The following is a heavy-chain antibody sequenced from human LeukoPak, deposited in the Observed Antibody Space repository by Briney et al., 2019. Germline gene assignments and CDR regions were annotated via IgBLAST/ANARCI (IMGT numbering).Heavy chain of an antibody. J-gene: IGHJ4*02. CDR1: GDSISSGGYH. Sequence: SETLSLTCTVSGDSISSGGYHWTWIRQHPGKGLERIGYISYSGSTNYNPSLKSRVTISVDTSKNQFSLNLTSVTAADTAVYYCVRGPVRYYFDYWGQGTLVTVSS. V-gene: IGHV4-61*08. CDR2: ISYSGST. D-gene: IGHD3-9*01. CDR3: VRGPVRYYFDY.